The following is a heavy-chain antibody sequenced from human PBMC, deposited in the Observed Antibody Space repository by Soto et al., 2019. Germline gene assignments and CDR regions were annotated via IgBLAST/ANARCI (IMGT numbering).Heavy chain of an antibody. CDR3: ARGAIVGSTRNYFDY. CDR1: GYSFTDYW. Sequence: PGESLKISCKGSGYSFTDYWIGWVRQMPGKGLEWMGIIYPGDSDTRYSPSFQGQVTISADKSISTAYLQWSSLKASDTAMYYCARGAIVGSTRNYFDYWGQGTLVTVSS. J-gene: IGHJ4*02. V-gene: IGHV5-51*01. D-gene: IGHD1-26*01. CDR2: IYPGDSDT.